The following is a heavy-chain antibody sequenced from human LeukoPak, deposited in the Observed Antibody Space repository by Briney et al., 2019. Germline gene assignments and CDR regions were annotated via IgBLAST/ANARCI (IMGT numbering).Heavy chain of an antibody. CDR2: ISPDGNSA. V-gene: IGHV3-74*03. J-gene: IGHJ6*02. Sequence: GGSLGLSWPASGFTFNRYWMHWVRKAPGKGLVWVSRISPDGNSATYADSVKGRFTISRDNAKNTLYLQMNSLRAEDSAVYYCVSLDGVYYYHMDVWGQGTTVIVSS. CDR1: GFTFNRYW. CDR3: VSLDGVYYYHMDV. D-gene: IGHD3/OR15-3a*01.